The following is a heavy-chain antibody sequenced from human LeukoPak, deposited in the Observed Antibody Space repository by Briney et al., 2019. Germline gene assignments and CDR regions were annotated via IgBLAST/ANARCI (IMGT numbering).Heavy chain of an antibody. CDR2: IIPILDAT. J-gene: IGHJ5*02. D-gene: IGHD6-25*01. CDR3: ARDLKYSSAPDVDKTFDP. CDR1: GGTFSSYA. V-gene: IGHV1-69*05. Sequence: ASVKVSCKASGGTFSSYAFSWVRQAPGQGLEWMGGIIPILDATNYAQKFQGRVTITTDESTSTAYMELSSLRSEDTAVHYCARDLKYSSAPDVDKTFDPWGQGTLVTVSS.